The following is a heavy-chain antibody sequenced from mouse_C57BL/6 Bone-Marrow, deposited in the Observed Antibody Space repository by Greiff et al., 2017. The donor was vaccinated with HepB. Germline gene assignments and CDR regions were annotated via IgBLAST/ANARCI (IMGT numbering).Heavy chain of an antibody. J-gene: IGHJ3*01. D-gene: IGHD1-1*02. CDR2: ISSGGDYI. Sequence: EVKLVESGEGLVKPGGSLKLSCAASGFTFSSYAMSWVRQTPEKRLEWVAYISSGGDYIYYADTVKGRFTISRDNARNTLYLQMSSLKSEDTAMYYCTKEGYGAWFAYWGQGTLVTVSA. CDR1: GFTFSSYA. V-gene: IGHV5-9-1*02. CDR3: TKEGYGAWFAY.